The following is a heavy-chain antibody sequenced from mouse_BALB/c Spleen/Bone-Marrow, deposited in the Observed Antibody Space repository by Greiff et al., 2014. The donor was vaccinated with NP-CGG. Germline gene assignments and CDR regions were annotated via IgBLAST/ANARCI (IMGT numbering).Heavy chain of an antibody. V-gene: IGHV1-20*02. J-gene: IGHJ3*01. CDR2: INPYNGDT. CDR3: ARSVDYDGFAY. D-gene: IGHD2-4*01. CDR1: GYSFTGYF. Sequence: EVHLVESGPELVKPGASVKISCKASGYSFTGYFMNWVMQSHGKSLEWIGRINPYNGDTFYNQKFKGKATLTVDKSSSTAHMELRSLASEDSAVYYCARSVDYDGFAYWGQGTLVTVSA.